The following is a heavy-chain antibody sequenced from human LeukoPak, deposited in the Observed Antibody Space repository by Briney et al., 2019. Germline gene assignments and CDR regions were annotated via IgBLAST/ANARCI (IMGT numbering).Heavy chain of an antibody. Sequence: GESLKISCKGSGYSFTSYWIGWVRQMPGKGLEWMGIIYPGDSDTRYSPSFQGQVTISADKSISTAYLQWSSLKASDTAMYYCARHSGSDYYGSGSYYNRGLGWFDPWGQGTLVTVSS. CDR1: GYSFTSYW. CDR3: ARHSGSDYYGSGSYYNRGLGWFDP. J-gene: IGHJ5*02. D-gene: IGHD3-10*01. CDR2: IYPGDSDT. V-gene: IGHV5-51*01.